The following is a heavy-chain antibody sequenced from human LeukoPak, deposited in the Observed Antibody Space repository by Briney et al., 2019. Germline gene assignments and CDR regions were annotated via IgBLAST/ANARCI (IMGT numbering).Heavy chain of an antibody. J-gene: IGHJ1*01. CDR3: ARDGIAARRSLGDFQH. CDR2: INPSGGST. Sequence: ASVKVSCKASGYTFTSYYMHWVRQAPGQGLEWMGIINPSGGSTSYAQKFQGRVTMTRDTSTSTVCMELSSLRSEDTAVYYCARDGIAARRSLGDFQHWGQGTLVTVSS. D-gene: IGHD6-6*01. CDR1: GYTFTSYY. V-gene: IGHV1-46*01.